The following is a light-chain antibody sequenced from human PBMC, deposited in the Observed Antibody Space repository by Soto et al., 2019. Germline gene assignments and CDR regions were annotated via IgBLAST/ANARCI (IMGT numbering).Light chain of an antibody. CDR3: GKWDSSLSAYV. Sequence: QSVLTQPPSVSAAPGQKVTISCSGSSSNIGNNYVSWYQQLPGTAPKLLIYDNNKRPSGIPDRFSGSKSGTSATLGITGLQTGDEADYYCGKWDSSLSAYVFGTGXEVTGL. CDR1: SSNIGNNY. V-gene: IGLV1-51*01. CDR2: DNN. J-gene: IGLJ1*01.